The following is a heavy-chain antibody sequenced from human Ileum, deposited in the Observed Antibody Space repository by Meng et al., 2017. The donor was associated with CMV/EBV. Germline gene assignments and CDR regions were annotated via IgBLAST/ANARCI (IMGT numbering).Heavy chain of an antibody. CDR2: IYSGQST. Sequence: GGSLRLSCAASGFGVSGNYMSWVRQAPGKGLEWVSVIYSGQSTNYRESVKGRFTISRDSSKNTLYLQMNSLRPEDTAVYYCAKLGFGERPFDFWGLGTLVTVS. J-gene: IGHJ4*02. D-gene: IGHD3-10*01. V-gene: IGHV3-66*02. CDR1: GFGVSGNY. CDR3: AKLGFGERPFDF.